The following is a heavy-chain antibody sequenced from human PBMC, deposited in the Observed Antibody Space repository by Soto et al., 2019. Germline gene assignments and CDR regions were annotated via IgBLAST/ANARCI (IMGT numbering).Heavy chain of an antibody. CDR3: ARNRGGGSF. Sequence: SETLSLTCAVYGGSFSGYYWSWIRQPPGKGLEWIGEINHSGSTNYNPSLKSRVTISVDTSKNQFSLKLSSVTAADTAVYYCARNRGGGSFWGQGTLVTVSS. V-gene: IGHV4-34*01. J-gene: IGHJ4*02. D-gene: IGHD6-25*01. CDR1: GGSFSGYY. CDR2: INHSGST.